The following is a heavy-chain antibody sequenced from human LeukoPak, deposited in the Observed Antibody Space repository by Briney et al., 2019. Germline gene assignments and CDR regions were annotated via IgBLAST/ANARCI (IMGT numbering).Heavy chain of an antibody. D-gene: IGHD5-12*01. CDR2: ISYDGSNK. V-gene: IGHV3-30-3*01. CDR3: ARVISGYDFLPDY. Sequence: GGSLRLSCAASGFTFSSYAMHWVRQAPGKGLEWGAVISYDGSNKYYADSVKGRFTISRDNSKNTLYLQMNSLRTEDTAVYYCARVISGYDFLPDYWGQGTLVTVSS. CDR1: GFTFSSYA. J-gene: IGHJ4*02.